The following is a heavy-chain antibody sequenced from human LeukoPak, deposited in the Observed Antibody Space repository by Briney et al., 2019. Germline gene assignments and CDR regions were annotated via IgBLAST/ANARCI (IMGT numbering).Heavy chain of an antibody. V-gene: IGHV3-33*01. D-gene: IGHD3-3*01. CDR2: IWYDGSNK. Sequence: GGSLRLSCAASGFTFSSYGMHWVRQAPGKGLEWVAVIWYDGSNKYYADSVKGRFTISRDNSKNTLYLQMNSLRAEDTAVYYCARVPAGKGVTTADYWGQGTLVTVSS. CDR3: ARVPAGKGVTTADY. CDR1: GFTFSSYG. J-gene: IGHJ4*02.